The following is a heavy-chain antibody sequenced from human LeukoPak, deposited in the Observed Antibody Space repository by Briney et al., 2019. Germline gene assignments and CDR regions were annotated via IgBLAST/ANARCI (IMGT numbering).Heavy chain of an antibody. CDR3: ARHRGSGSSSIPFDY. J-gene: IGHJ4*02. D-gene: IGHD3-10*01. Sequence: PSETLSLTCAVSGASIITGSPYWGWIRQSPGKGPEWIGTVYYSGSIYYNPSLKSRVTLSVGTSKNQFSLRLTSVTASDTAVYFCARHRGSGSSSIPFDYWGQGTLVTVCS. CDR2: VYYSGSI. CDR1: GASIITGSPY. V-gene: IGHV4-39*01.